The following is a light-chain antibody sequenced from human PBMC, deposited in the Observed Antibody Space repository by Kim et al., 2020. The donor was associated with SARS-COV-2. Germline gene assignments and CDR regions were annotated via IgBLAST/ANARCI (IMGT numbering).Light chain of an antibody. CDR2: QDS. V-gene: IGLV3-1*01. Sequence: SYELTQPPSVSVSPGQTASITCSGDKLGDKYACWYQQKPSQSPVLVIYQDSKRPSGIPERFSGSNSGNTATLTISGTKAMVEADNSFQAWDSRIGVFVGG. CDR3: QAWDSRIGV. CDR1: KLGDKY. J-gene: IGLJ2*01.